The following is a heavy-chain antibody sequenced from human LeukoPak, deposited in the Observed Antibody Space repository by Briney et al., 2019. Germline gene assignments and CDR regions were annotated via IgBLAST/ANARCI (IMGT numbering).Heavy chain of an antibody. J-gene: IGHJ5*02. D-gene: IGHD6-6*01. CDR2: ISAYNGNT. Sequence: GASVKVSCKASGYTFTTYGINWVRQAPGQGLEWMGWISAYNGNTNYAQKFQDRVTTTTDTSTSTAYMELRSLRSDDTAVYYCARDLIAVRPGWFDPWGQGTLVTVSS. V-gene: IGHV1-18*01. CDR1: GYTFTTYG. CDR3: ARDLIAVRPGWFDP.